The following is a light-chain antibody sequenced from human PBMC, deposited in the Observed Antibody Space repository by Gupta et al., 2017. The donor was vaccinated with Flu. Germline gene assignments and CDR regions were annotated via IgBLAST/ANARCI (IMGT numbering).Light chain of an antibody. V-gene: IGLV2-14*01. J-gene: IGLJ2*01. Sequence: PLTQPASLSGSPGQSITISCTGTSSDVGGYNYVSWYQQHPGKAPKLMIYEVSNRPSGVSNRFSGSKSGNTASLTISGLQAEDEADYYCSSYTSSSTRVVFGGGTKLTVL. CDR2: EVS. CDR3: SSYTSSSTRVV. CDR1: SSDVGGYNY.